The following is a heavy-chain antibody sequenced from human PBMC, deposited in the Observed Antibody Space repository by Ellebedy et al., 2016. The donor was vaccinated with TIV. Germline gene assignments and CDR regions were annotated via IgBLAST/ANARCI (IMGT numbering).Heavy chain of an antibody. D-gene: IGHD1-26*01. CDR1: GFPFSSYW. V-gene: IGHV3-74*01. CDR3: AREGGGSYLN. CDR2: ISGDGSMT. Sequence: GGSLRLXXTASGFPFSSYWMHWVRQAPGKGLVWVSRISGDGSMTDYADSVEGRFTISRDNAKNMLYLQMTTLRADDTAVYYCAREGGGSYLNWGQGTLVTVSS. J-gene: IGHJ4*02.